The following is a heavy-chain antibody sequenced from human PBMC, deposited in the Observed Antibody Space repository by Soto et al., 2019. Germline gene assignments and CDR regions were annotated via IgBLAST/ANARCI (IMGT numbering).Heavy chain of an antibody. J-gene: IGHJ4*02. Sequence: QVQLVQSGAEVKKPGASVKVSCKASGYTFTSYAMHWVRQAPGQRLEWMGWINAGNGNTKYSQKFQGRVTITRDTSASTAYMELSSLRSEDTAVNYCARGLWFGELSTFGYWGQGTLVTVSS. D-gene: IGHD3-10*01. V-gene: IGHV1-3*01. CDR1: GYTFTSYA. CDR3: ARGLWFGELSTFGY. CDR2: INAGNGNT.